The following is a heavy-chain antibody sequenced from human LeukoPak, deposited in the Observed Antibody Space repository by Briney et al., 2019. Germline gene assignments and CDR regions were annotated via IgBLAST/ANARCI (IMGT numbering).Heavy chain of an antibody. Sequence: GGSLRLSCEASGFTFSDHYMSWIRQAPGKGLEYISYISTNGGTVHYADSVKGRFTISRDNAKNSLYLQMNSLRAEDTAVYYCARDYEGDYWGQGTLVTVSS. CDR3: ARDYEGDY. CDR2: ISTNGGTV. J-gene: IGHJ4*02. D-gene: IGHD3-16*01. CDR1: GFTFSDHY. V-gene: IGHV3-11*04.